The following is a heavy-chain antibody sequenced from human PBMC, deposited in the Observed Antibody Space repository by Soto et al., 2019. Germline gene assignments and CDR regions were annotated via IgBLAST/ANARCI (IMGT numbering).Heavy chain of an antibody. CDR3: ARAGLIGYYDSSGYLTIDY. V-gene: IGHV3-30*03. Sequence: GGSLRLSCAASGFTFSSYGMHWVRQAPGKGLEWVAIISYDEINKYYADSVKGRFTISRDNSKNTLYLQMNSLRAEDTAVYYCARAGLIGYYDSSGYLTIDYWGQGTLVTVSS. CDR2: ISYDEINK. D-gene: IGHD3-22*01. J-gene: IGHJ4*02. CDR1: GFTFSSYG.